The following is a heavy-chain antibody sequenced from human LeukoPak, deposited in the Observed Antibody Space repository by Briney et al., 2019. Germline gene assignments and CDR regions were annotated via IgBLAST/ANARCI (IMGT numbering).Heavy chain of an antibody. Sequence: ASVKVSCKASGYTFTGYYIHWVRQAPGQGLEWMGWINLKSGDTNYAQKFQGRVTMTRDTSITTAYMDLSRLTSDDTAVYFCARGHDIVPDYWGHLTL. CDR1: GYTFTGYY. CDR3: ARGHDIVPDY. V-gene: IGHV1-2*02. CDR2: INLKSGDT. J-gene: IGHJ4*01. D-gene: IGHD2-15*01.